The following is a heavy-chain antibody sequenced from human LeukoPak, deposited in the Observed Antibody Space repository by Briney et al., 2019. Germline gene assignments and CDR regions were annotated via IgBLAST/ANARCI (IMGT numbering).Heavy chain of an antibody. CDR2: IYYSGST. V-gene: IGHV4-59*08. D-gene: IGHD3-3*01. CDR3: ARHAASDTGVVIPYYFDY. Sequence: SETLSLTCPVSGGSISSYYWSWIRQPPGKGLEWIGYIYYSGSTNYNPSLTSRVTISVDTSKNQFSLKLSSVTAADTAVYYCARHAASDTGVVIPYYFDYWGQGTLVTVSS. J-gene: IGHJ4*02. CDR1: GGSISSYY.